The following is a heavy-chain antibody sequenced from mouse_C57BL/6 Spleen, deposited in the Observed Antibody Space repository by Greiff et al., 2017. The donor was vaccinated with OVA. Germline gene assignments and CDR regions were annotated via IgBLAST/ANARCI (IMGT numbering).Heavy chain of an antibody. V-gene: IGHV1-55*01. D-gene: IGHD2-4*01. CDR3: ARGGLRYFDY. CDR1: GYTFTSYW. J-gene: IGHJ2*01. Sequence: QVQLKQSGAELVKPGASVKMSCKASGYTFTSYWITWVKQRPGQGLEWIGDIYPGSGSTNYNEKFKSKATLTVDTSSSTAYMQLSSLTSEDSAVYYCARGGLRYFDYWGQGTTLTVSS. CDR2: IYPGSGST.